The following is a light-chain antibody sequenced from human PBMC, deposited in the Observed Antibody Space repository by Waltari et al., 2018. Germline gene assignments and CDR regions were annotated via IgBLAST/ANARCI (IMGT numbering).Light chain of an antibody. V-gene: IGKV2-28*01. CDR2: LVS. J-gene: IGKJ1*01. CDR3: MQARQTPWT. Sequence: DIVMTQSPLSLPVSPGEPASISCRSSQSLLHSSGYTFLDWYLQKPGQSPQLLIYLVSNRASGVPDRFSGSGSGTDFTLKISRVEAEDVGVYYCMQARQTPWTFCQGTKVEIK. CDR1: QSLLHSSGYTF.